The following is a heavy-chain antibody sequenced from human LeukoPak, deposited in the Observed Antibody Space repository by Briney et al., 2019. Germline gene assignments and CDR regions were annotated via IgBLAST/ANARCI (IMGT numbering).Heavy chain of an antibody. CDR3: ARGFGGVIASYFDY. Sequence: PGGSLRLSCAASGLTFSDVWMSWVRQAPGKGLEWVGRIKRKIDGGASEYAEPLKGRFTISRDDSKNTLYLQMNSLRAEDTAVYYCARGFGGVIASYFDYWGQGTLVTVSS. V-gene: IGHV3-15*01. CDR2: IKRKIDGGAS. CDR1: GLTFSDVW. D-gene: IGHD3-16*02. J-gene: IGHJ4*02.